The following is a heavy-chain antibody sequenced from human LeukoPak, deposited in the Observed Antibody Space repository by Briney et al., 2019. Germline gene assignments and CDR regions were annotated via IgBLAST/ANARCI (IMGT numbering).Heavy chain of an antibody. J-gene: IGHJ4*02. D-gene: IGHD2-2*01. CDR3: AKIRRYCSSTSCYGSFDY. V-gene: IGHV3-23*01. CDR1: GFTFSSYG. CDR2: ISGSGGST. Sequence: TGGSLRLSCAASGFTFSSYGMSWVRQAPGKGLEWVSAISGSGGSTYYADSVKGRFTISRDNSKNTLYLQMNSLRAEDTAVYYCAKIRRYCSSTSCYGSFDYWGQGTLVTVSS.